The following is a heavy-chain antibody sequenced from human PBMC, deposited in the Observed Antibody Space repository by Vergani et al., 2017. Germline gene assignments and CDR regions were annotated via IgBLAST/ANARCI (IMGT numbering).Heavy chain of an antibody. D-gene: IGHD1-26*01. V-gene: IGHV4-4*08. CDR3: ASRHRSRGADHGDYFDH. CDR1: GGSFNTYY. Sequence: QVQLEESGPGLVKPSETLSLTCTVSGGSFNTYYWSWIRQSPGKGLEWIGTIYGSGSAYYKPSLYSRLTILGDPSRNHLSLRLISVTAADTAVYYCASRHRSRGADHGDYFDHWGQGALVTVSS. J-gene: IGHJ4*02. CDR2: IYGSGSA.